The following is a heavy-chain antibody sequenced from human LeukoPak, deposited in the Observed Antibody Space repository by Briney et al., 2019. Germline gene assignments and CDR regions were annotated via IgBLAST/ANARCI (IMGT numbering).Heavy chain of an antibody. CDR3: ARAPSIAGTTPPGY. V-gene: IGHV1-8*01. Sequence: ASVKVSCRASGYTFTSYDINWVRQATGQGLEWMGWMNPNSGNTGYAQKFQGRVTMTRNTSISTAYMELSSLRSEDTAVYYCARAPSIAGTTPPGYWGQGTLVTVSS. CDR2: MNPNSGNT. J-gene: IGHJ4*02. D-gene: IGHD1-7*01. CDR1: GYTFTSYD.